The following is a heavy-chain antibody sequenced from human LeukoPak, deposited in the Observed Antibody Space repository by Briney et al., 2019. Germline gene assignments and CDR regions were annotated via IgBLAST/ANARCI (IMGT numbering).Heavy chain of an antibody. D-gene: IGHD3-22*01. CDR3: ARDPGGHSSGYYTNDAFDI. CDR1: GGSISSSSYY. Sequence: TPSETLSLTCTVSGGSISSSSYYWGWIRQPPGKGLEWIGSIYYSGSTYYNPSLKSRVTISVDTSKNQFSLKLSSVTAADTAVYYCARDPGGHSSGYYTNDAFDIWGQGTMVTVSS. V-gene: IGHV4-39*07. J-gene: IGHJ3*02. CDR2: IYYSGST.